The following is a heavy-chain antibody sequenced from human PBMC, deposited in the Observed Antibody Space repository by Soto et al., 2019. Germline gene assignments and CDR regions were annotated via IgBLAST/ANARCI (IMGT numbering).Heavy chain of an antibody. V-gene: IGHV4-31*03. D-gene: IGHD6-13*01. CDR3: ASSSWGTDYYYGMDV. CDR1: GGSISSGGYY. CDR2: IYYSGST. J-gene: IGHJ6*02. Sequence: TLSLTCTVSGGSISSGGYYWSWIRQHPGKGLEWIGYIYYSGSTYYNPSLKSRVTISVDTSKNQFSLKLSSVTAADTAVYYCASSSWGTDYYYGMDVWGQGTTVTVSS.